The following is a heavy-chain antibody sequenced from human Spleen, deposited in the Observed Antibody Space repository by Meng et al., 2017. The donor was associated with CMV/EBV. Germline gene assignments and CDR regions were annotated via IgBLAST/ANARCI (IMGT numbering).Heavy chain of an antibody. CDR1: GGSISSSRYY. CDR2: IYYSGST. CDR3: ARVGGDYDSSGYFVY. J-gene: IGHJ4*02. Sequence: SETLSLTCTVSGGSISSSRYYWGWIRQPPGKGLEWIGSIYYSGSTYYNPSLKSRVTISVDTSKNQFSLKLSSVTAADTAVYYCARVGGDYDSSGYFVYWGQGTLVTVSS. V-gene: IGHV4-39*01. D-gene: IGHD3-22*01.